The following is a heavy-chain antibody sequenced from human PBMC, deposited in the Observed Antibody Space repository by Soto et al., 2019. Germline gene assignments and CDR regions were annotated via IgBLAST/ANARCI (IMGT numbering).Heavy chain of an antibody. V-gene: IGHV3-74*01. CDR2: SNSHETST. J-gene: IGHJ4*02. CDR3: AREYSSSRYFDY. CDR1: GFTFRSYW. Sequence: GGSLRLSCPASGFTFRSYWMHWVRPAPGKGLVWVSRSNSHETSTRYADSVKGRFTISRDNAKNTLYLQMNSLRAEGTAVYYCAREYSSSRYFDYWGQGALVTVSS. D-gene: IGHD6-6*01.